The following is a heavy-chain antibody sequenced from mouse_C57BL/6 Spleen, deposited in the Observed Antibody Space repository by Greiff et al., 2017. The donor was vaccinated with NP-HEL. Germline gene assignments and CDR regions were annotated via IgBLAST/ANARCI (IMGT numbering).Heavy chain of an antibody. Sequence: DVQLQESGPGMVKPSQSLSLTCTVTGYSITSGYDWHWIRHFPGNKLEWMGYISYSGSTNYNPSLKSRISITHDTSKNHFFLKVNSVTTEDTATYYCATGYWYFDGWGTGTTVTVSS. J-gene: IGHJ1*03. CDR2: ISYSGST. V-gene: IGHV3-1*01. CDR3: ATGYWYFDG. CDR1: GYSITSGYD.